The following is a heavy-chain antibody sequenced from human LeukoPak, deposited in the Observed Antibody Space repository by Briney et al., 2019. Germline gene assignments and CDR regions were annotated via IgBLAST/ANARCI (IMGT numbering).Heavy chain of an antibody. D-gene: IGHD5-24*01. CDR1: GFTFSNYW. Sequence: RGSLRLSCAASGFTFSNYWMWVRQAPGKGLEWVANIKQDGSEKRYADSVRGRFTVSRDNAHTSLYLQMSSLRAEDTALYFCARASDPWLQLTWGQGTLVTVSS. J-gene: IGHJ5*02. CDR3: ARASDPWLQLT. V-gene: IGHV3-7*05. CDR2: IKQDGSEK.